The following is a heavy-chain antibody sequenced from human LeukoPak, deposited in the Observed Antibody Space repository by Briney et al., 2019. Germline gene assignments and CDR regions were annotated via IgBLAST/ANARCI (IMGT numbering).Heavy chain of an antibody. CDR1: GGSFSGYY. CDR2: INHSGST. Sequence: SETLSLTCAVYGGSFSGYYWSWIRQPPGKGLEWIGEINHSGSTNYNPSLKSQVTISVDTSKNQFSLKLGSVTAADTAVYYCARAQATVTRGPFDYWGQGTLVTVSS. J-gene: IGHJ4*02. CDR3: ARAQATVTRGPFDY. D-gene: IGHD4-17*01. V-gene: IGHV4-34*01.